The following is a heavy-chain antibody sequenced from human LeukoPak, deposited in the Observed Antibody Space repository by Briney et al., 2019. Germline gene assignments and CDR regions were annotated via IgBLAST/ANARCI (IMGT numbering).Heavy chain of an antibody. Sequence: GGSLRLSCAASGFTFSSYAMSWVRQAPGKGLERVSAISGSGGSTYYADSVKGRFTISRDNSKNTLYLQMNSLRAEDTAVYYCASPIWFGESGGYWGQGTLVTVSS. CDR2: ISGSGGST. J-gene: IGHJ4*02. CDR3: ASPIWFGESGGY. CDR1: GFTFSSYA. D-gene: IGHD3-10*01. V-gene: IGHV3-23*01.